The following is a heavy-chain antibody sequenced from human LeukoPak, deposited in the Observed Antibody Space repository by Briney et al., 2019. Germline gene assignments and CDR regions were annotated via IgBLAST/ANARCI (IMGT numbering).Heavy chain of an antibody. Sequence: PGGSLRLSCTVSGFTVSSNSMSWVRQAPGKGLEWVSFIHSGTTHYSDSVKGRFTISRDNSKNTLYLQMNSLRAEDTAVYYCARGMDDYSNRYYYYYYMDVWGKGTTVTVSS. CDR2: IHSGTT. CDR1: GFTVSSNS. J-gene: IGHJ6*03. CDR3: ARGMDDYSNRYYYYYYMDV. D-gene: IGHD4-11*01. V-gene: IGHV3-53*01.